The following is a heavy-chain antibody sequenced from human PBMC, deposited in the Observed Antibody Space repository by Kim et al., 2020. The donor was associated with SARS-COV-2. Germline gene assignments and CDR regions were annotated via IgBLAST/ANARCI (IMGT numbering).Heavy chain of an antibody. D-gene: IGHD3-22*01. J-gene: IGHJ4*02. Sequence: SETLSLTCAVYGGSFSGYYWSWIRQPPGKGLEWIGEINHSGSTNYNPSLKSRVTISVDTSKNQFSLKLSSVTAADTAVYYCARGRDYYDSSGYSGGYWGQGTLVTVSS. CDR3: ARGRDYYDSSGYSGGY. V-gene: IGHV4-34*01. CDR2: INHSGST. CDR1: GGSFSGYY.